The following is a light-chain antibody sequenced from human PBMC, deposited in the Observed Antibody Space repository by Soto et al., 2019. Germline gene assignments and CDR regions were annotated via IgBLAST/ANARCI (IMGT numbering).Light chain of an antibody. CDR3: QQYGSSPSYT. J-gene: IGKJ2*01. CDR2: CAS. CDR1: QSVSSSY. V-gene: IGKV3-20*01. Sequence: EIVLTQSPGTLSLSPGERATLSCRASQSVSSSYLAWYQQKPGQAPRLLIYCASSRATGIPDRFSGSGSGTDLTLTISRLEPEDFEVYYCQQYGSSPSYTFGQGTKLQIK.